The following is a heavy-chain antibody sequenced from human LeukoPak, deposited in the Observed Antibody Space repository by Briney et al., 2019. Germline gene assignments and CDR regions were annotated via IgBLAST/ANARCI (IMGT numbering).Heavy chain of an antibody. CDR3: ARDRRIFGVVIRGDFGY. Sequence: ASVKVSCKASGYTFTSYSFSWVRQAPGQGLEWMGWISAYNGNTNYAQKFQGRVTMTTDTSTSTAYMELRSLRSDDTAVYYCARDRRIFGVVIRGDFGYWGQGTLVTVSS. CDR1: GYTFTSYS. J-gene: IGHJ4*02. V-gene: IGHV1-18*01. CDR2: ISAYNGNT. D-gene: IGHD3-3*01.